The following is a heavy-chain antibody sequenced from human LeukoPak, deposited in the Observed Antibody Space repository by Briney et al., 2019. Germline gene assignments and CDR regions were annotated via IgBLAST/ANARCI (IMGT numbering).Heavy chain of an antibody. CDR3: AGSFSGAIDY. Sequence: SQTLSLTCAITGDGVSSNSAAWNWIRQSPSRGLEWLGRTYYRSKWYNGYAVSVKSRITINPDTSKNQFSLQLNSVTPEDTAVYNWAGSFSGAIDYWGQGTLVTVSS. CDR1: GDGVSSNSAA. J-gene: IGHJ4*02. CDR2: TYYRSKWYN. D-gene: IGHD3-10*01. V-gene: IGHV6-1*01.